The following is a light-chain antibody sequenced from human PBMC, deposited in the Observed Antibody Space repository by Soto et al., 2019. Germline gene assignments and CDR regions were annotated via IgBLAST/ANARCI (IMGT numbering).Light chain of an antibody. CDR1: SSDVGSDKF. CDR2: EGN. CDR3: CSYAGSATWV. Sequence: QSALTQPASVSGFPGQSITISCTGTSSDVGSDKFVSWYQQHPGKAPKLMIYEGNKRPSGVSNRFSVSKSGNTASLTISGLQAEDEADYYCCSYAGSATWVFGGGTKVTVL. V-gene: IGLV2-23*01. J-gene: IGLJ3*02.